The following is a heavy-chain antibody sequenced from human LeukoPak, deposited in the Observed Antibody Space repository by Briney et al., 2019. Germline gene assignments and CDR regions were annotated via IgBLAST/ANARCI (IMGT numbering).Heavy chain of an antibody. D-gene: IGHD6-13*01. CDR1: GFTFSSYS. CDR2: ISSSSSYI. V-gene: IGHV3-21*01. CDR3: ARGRREQQLVFGSPSETGAFDI. Sequence: PGGSLRLSCAASGFTFSSYSMNWVRQAPGKGLEWVSSISSSSSYIYYADSVKGRFTISRDNAKNSLYLQMNSLRAEDTAVYYCARGRREQQLVFGSPSETGAFDIWGQGTMVTVSS. J-gene: IGHJ3*02.